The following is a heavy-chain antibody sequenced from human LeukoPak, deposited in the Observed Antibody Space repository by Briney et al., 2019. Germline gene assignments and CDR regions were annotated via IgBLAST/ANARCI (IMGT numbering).Heavy chain of an antibody. J-gene: IGHJ3*02. CDR1: GYTFTGYY. CDR3: ARVMTTVTPDAFDI. Sequence: ASVKVSCKASGYTFTGYYMHWVRQAPGQGLEWMGWISAYNGNTNYAQKLQGRVTMTTDTSTSTAYMELRSLRSDDTAVYYCARVMTTVTPDAFDIWGQGTMVTVSS. D-gene: IGHD4-17*01. CDR2: ISAYNGNT. V-gene: IGHV1-18*04.